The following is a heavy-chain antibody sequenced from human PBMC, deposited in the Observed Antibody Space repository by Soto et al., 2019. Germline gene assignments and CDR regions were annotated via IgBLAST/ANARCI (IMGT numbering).Heavy chain of an antibody. D-gene: IGHD3-3*01. CDR2: INHTGGT. V-gene: IGHV4-34*01. Sequence: SETLSLTCAVYGGSVNGYYWNWLRQPPGKGLEWIGEINHTGGTHYNPSLKSRVTMSVDTSKNQFSLRLSSVTAADTAIYYCATRITVFGLLIPPFDPWGQGTQVTVSS. J-gene: IGHJ5*02. CDR3: ATRITVFGLLIPPFDP. CDR1: GGSVNGYY.